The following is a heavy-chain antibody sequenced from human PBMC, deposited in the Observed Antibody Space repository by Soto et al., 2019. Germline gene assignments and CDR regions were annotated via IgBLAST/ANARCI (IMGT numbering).Heavy chain of an antibody. CDR2: ISGSGGST. CDR3: AKRFGLRRFGESTPNFDY. CDR1: GFTFSSYA. J-gene: IGHJ4*02. Sequence: GGSLRLSCAASGFTFSSYAMSWVRQAPGKGLEWVSAISGSGGSTYYADSVKGRFTISRDNSKNTLYLQMNSLRAEDTAVYYCAKRFGLRRFGESTPNFDYWGQGTLVTVSS. D-gene: IGHD3-10*01. V-gene: IGHV3-23*01.